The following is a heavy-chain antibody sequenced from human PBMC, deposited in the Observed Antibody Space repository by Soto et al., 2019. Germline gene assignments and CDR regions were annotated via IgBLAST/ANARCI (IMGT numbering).Heavy chain of an antibody. V-gene: IGHV3-23*01. J-gene: IGHJ5*02. CDR3: AKDAVYYYDSSCSRFDT. Sequence: GGSLRLSCAASGFTFSSYAMSWVRQAPGKGLEWVSAISGSGGSTYYADSVKGRFTISRDNSKNTLYLQMNSLRAEDTAVYYCAKDAVYYYDSSCSRFDTCGEGTLVTVS. CDR1: GFTFSSYA. D-gene: IGHD3-22*01. CDR2: ISGSGGST.